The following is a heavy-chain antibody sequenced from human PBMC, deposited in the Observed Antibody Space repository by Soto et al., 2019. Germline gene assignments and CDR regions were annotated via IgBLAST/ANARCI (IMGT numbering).Heavy chain of an antibody. CDR2: INQDGSEK. V-gene: IGHV3-7*03. J-gene: IGHJ4*02. D-gene: IGHD1-26*01. Sequence: PGGSLRLSCAASGLTFSTCWMSWVRQAPGKGLEWVANINQDGSEKNYVDSVKGRFTISRDNAKNSLYLQMNSLRAEDTAVYYCARDRGAYAYWGQGNLVTVSS. CDR1: GLTFSTCW. CDR3: ARDRGAYAY.